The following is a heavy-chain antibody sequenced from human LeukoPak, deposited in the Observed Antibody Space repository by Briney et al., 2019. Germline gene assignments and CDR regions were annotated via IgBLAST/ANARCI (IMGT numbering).Heavy chain of an antibody. CDR3: ATDQRYAFDY. CDR1: GFTFSTYA. Sequence: GGSLRLSCAASGFTFSTYAMSWVRQAPGKGLEWISNIRTTAEGAKYAYYADSVKGRVTISRDDGKNTLYLHMNSLRDDDTAVYYCATDQRYAFDYWGQGILVTVSS. J-gene: IGHJ4*02. D-gene: IGHD3-9*01. V-gene: IGHV3-48*02. CDR2: IRTTAEGAKYA.